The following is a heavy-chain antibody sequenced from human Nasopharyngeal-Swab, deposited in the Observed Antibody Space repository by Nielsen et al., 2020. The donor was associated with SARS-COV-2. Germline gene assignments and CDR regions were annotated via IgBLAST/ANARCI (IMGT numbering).Heavy chain of an antibody. Sequence: WVRQPPGQGLEWIGSIYYSGSTYYNPSLKSRVTISVDTSKNQFSLKLSSGTAADTAVYYCARERGRGGIWIYYYYYMDVWGKGTTVTVSS. J-gene: IGHJ6*03. CDR2: IYYSGST. D-gene: IGHD3-10*01. CDR3: ARERGRGGIWIYYYYYMDV. V-gene: IGHV4-39*07.